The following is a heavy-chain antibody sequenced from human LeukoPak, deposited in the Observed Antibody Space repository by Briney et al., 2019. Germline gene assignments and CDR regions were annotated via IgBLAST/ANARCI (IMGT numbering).Heavy chain of an antibody. D-gene: IGHD6-13*01. J-gene: IGHJ6*03. V-gene: IGHV4-4*07. CDR2: IYTSGST. CDR1: GGSISSYY. CDR3: ARDGAAAGTDYYYYMDV. Sequence: SETLSLTCTVSGGSISSYYWSWIRQPAGKGLEWIGRIYTSGSTNYNPSLKSRVTMSVDTSKNQFSLKLSSVTAADTAVYYCARDGAAAGTDYYYYMDVWGKGTTVTISS.